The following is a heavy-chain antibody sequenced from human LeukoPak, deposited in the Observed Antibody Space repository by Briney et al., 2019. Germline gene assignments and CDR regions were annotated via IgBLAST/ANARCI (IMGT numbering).Heavy chain of an antibody. Sequence: PGGPLRLSCAASGFTFSSYGMTWVRQAPGKGLDWVSGISGSGARTDYADSMKGRFTISRDNAKNTLYLQMNSLRAEDTAVYYCAKGSREWELLDAFDIWGQGTMVTVSS. D-gene: IGHD1-26*01. V-gene: IGHV3-23*01. CDR3: AKGSREWELLDAFDI. CDR2: ISGSGART. CDR1: GFTFSSYG. J-gene: IGHJ3*02.